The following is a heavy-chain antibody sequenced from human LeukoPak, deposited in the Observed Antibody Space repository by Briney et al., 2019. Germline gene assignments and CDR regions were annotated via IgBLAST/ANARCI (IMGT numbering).Heavy chain of an antibody. Sequence: SETLSLTCTVSGGSISSSSYSWGWLRQPPGKGLEWIGSIYYSGSTYYNPSLKSRVTISVDTSKKQFSLKLSSVTAADTAVYYCASYIRHYDSSDQGGIVDYWGQGTLVTVSS. D-gene: IGHD3-22*01. CDR1: GGSISSSSYS. CDR2: IYYSGST. CDR3: ASYIRHYDSSDQGGIVDY. J-gene: IGHJ4*02. V-gene: IGHV4-39*01.